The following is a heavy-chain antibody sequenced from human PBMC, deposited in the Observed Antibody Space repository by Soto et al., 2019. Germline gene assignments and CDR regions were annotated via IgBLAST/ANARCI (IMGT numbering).Heavy chain of an antibody. CDR3: ARVHTVTTYFDV. CDR2: MNPNSGNT. D-gene: IGHD4-17*01. J-gene: IGHJ2*01. CDR1: GYTFTSYD. Sequence: QVQLVQSGAEVKKPGASVKVSCKASGYTFTSYDINWVRQATGQGLEWMGWMNPNSGNTGSAQRFQGRLTMTSNTSINTAYMELTSLTSEDAAVYFCARVHTVTTYFDVWGRGTLVTASS. V-gene: IGHV1-8*01.